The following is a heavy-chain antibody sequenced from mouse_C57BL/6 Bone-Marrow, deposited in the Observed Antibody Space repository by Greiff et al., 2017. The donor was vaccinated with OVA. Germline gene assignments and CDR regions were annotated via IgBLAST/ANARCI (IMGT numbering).Heavy chain of an antibody. D-gene: IGHD2-3*01. CDR3: ARWGDGYYSWFAY. CDR1: GYTFTSYW. CDR2: IYPSDSET. J-gene: IGHJ3*01. V-gene: IGHV1-61*01. Sequence: QVQLQQPGAELVRPGSSVKLSCKASGYTFTSYWMDWVKQRPGQGLEWIGNIYPSDSETHYNQKFKDKATLTVDKSSSTAYMQLSSLTSEDSAVYYCARWGDGYYSWFAYWGQGTLVTVSA.